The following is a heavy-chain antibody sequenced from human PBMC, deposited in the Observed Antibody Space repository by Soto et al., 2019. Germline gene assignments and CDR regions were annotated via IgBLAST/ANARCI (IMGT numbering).Heavy chain of an antibody. J-gene: IGHJ6*02. D-gene: IGHD4-17*01. V-gene: IGHV1-2*02. CDR1: GYTFTGYY. Sequence: ASVKVSCKASGYTFTGYYMHWVRQAPGQGLEWMGWINPNSGGTNYAQKFQGRVTMTRDTSISTAYMELSRLRSDGTAVYYCARDYGDYGGIYYYGMDVWGQWTTVTVSS. CDR3: ARDYGDYGGIYYYGMDV. CDR2: INPNSGGT.